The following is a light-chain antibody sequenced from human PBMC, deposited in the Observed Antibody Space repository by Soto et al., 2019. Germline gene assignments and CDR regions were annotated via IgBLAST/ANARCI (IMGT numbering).Light chain of an antibody. Sequence: EIVLTQSPGTLSLSPGERATLSCRASQSVSSSYLAWYQQKPGQAPRLLIYRASRRATGIPDRFSGSGSGTDFTLTISRLEPEDFAVYYCQQYGSSTWTFGQGTKV. CDR1: QSVSSSY. CDR3: QQYGSSTWT. CDR2: RAS. J-gene: IGKJ1*01. V-gene: IGKV3-20*01.